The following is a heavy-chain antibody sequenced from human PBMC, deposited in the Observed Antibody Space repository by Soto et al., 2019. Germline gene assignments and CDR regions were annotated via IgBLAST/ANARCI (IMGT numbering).Heavy chain of an antibody. D-gene: IGHD5-12*01. J-gene: IGHJ4*02. V-gene: IGHV3-23*01. Sequence: GGSLRLSCAASGFVFSNYAMFWVRQAPGRGLEWVSTIYAAGGGKYYAGSVKGRFTVSRDNSRDTLFLQMDSLRAEDTAIYFCPKDGIRGDGYEEADYWGQGTLVTVSS. CDR2: IYAAGGGK. CDR3: PKDGIRGDGYEEADY. CDR1: GFVFSNYA.